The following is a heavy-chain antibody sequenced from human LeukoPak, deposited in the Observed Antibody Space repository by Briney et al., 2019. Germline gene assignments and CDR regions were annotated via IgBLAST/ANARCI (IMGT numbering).Heavy chain of an antibody. V-gene: IGHV4-61*01. Sequence: SETLSLTCAVSGCSISSGYYWSWIRQPPGKGLEWIGYIYYSGSTNYNPSLKSRVTISVDTSKNQFSLKLSSVTAADTAVYYCARAGIYSGYPYYFDYWGQGTLVTVSS. CDR3: ARAGIYSGYPYYFDY. J-gene: IGHJ4*02. D-gene: IGHD5-12*01. CDR1: GCSISSGYY. CDR2: IYYSGST.